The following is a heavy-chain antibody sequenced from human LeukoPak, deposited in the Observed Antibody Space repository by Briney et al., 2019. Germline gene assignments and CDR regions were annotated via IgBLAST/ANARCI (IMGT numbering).Heavy chain of an antibody. J-gene: IGHJ4*02. CDR2: IYYSENT. CDR3: ARYSGTSAN. CDR1: GGSISSYY. Sequence: SETLSLTCTDSGGSISSYYWSWIRQPPGKGLEWIGYIYYSENTNYNPSLKSRVTISVDTSKNQFSLKLSSVTAADTAVYYCARYSGTSANWGQGTLVTVSS. D-gene: IGHD1-26*01. V-gene: IGHV4-59*01.